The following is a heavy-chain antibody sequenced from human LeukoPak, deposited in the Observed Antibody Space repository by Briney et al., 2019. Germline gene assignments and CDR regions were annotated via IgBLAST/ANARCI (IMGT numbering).Heavy chain of an antibody. J-gene: IGHJ4*02. CDR3: ARECSRDYGDYVDH. CDR1: GYTFSSYG. D-gene: IGHD4-17*01. CDR2: ISTYNGNT. Sequence: ASVKVSCKASGYTFSSYGISWVRQAPGQGLEWMGWISTYNGNTKYAQKLQGRVTMTTDTSTSTAYMELRSLRSDDTAVYYCARECSRDYGDYVDHWGQGTLVTVSS. V-gene: IGHV1-18*01.